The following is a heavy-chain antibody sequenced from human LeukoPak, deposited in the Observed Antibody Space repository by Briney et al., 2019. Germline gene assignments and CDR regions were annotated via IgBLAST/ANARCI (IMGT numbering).Heavy chain of an antibody. J-gene: IGHJ5*02. Sequence: SETLSLTCTVPGGSISSYYWSWIRQPPGKGLEWIGYIYYSGSTNYNPSLKSRVTISVDTSKNQFSLKLSSVTAADTAVYYCARHDRYGDYEPWGQGTLVTVSS. CDR3: ARHDRYGDYEP. CDR2: IYYSGST. V-gene: IGHV4-59*08. CDR1: GGSISSYY. D-gene: IGHD4-17*01.